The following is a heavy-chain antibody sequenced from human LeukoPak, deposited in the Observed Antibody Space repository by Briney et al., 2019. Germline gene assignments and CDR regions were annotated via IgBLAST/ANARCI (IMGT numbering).Heavy chain of an antibody. J-gene: IGHJ4*02. CDR2: INHSGST. Sequence: PSETLSLTCAVYGGSFSGYYWSWIRQPPGKGLEWIGEINHSGSTNYNPSLKSRVTISVDTSKNQFSLKLSSVTAADTAVYYCARGYIVVVPAAIPTPLDYWGQGTLVTVSS. V-gene: IGHV4-34*01. CDR1: GGSFSGYY. CDR3: ARGYIVVVPAAIPTPLDY. D-gene: IGHD2-2*02.